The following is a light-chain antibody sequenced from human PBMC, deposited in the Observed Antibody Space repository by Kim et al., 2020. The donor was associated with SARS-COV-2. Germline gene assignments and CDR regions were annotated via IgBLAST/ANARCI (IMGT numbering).Light chain of an antibody. V-gene: IGLV3-1*01. Sequence: VSREQTASITCSGDKLGDKYACWYQQKPGQSPVLVIYQDSKRPSGIPERFSGSNSGNTATLTISGTQAVDAADYYCQAWDSSTAVFGAGTKVTVL. J-gene: IGLJ1*01. CDR2: QDS. CDR1: KLGDKY. CDR3: QAWDSSTAV.